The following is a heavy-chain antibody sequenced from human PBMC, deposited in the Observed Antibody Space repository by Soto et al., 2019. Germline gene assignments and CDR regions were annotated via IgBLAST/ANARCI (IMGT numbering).Heavy chain of an antibody. Sequence: GGSLTLSCAASGFTFSSYAMSWVRQAPGKGLEWVSAISGSGGSTYYADSVKGRFTISRDNSKNTLYLQMNSLRAEDTAVYYCAKVGYCSGGSCYRLFDPWGQGTLVTVSS. CDR3: AKVGYCSGGSCYRLFDP. CDR1: GFTFSSYA. D-gene: IGHD2-15*01. J-gene: IGHJ5*02. V-gene: IGHV3-23*01. CDR2: ISGSGGST.